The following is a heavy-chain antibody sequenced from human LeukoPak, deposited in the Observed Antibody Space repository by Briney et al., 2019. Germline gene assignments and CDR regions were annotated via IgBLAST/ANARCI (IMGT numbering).Heavy chain of an antibody. D-gene: IGHD1-26*01. CDR1: GFTFSSYS. Sequence: GGSLRLSCAASGFTFSSYSMNWVRQAPGKGLEWVSSISSSSSYIYYADSVKGRFTISRDNAKKSLYLQMISLRAADTPLYYIASYRWSCPGDFDYWGQGTLVSVSS. V-gene: IGHV3-21*01. CDR3: ASYRWSCPGDFDY. CDR2: ISSSSSYI. J-gene: IGHJ4*02.